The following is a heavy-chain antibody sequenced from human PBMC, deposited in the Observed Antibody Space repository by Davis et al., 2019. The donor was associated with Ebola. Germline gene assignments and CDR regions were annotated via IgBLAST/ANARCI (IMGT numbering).Heavy chain of an antibody. V-gene: IGHV3-33*06. CDR2: IWYDGSNK. J-gene: IGHJ3*02. Sequence: PGGSLRLSCAAPGFTLSSYGMHWVRQAPGKGLEWVAVIWYDGSNKNYADSVKGRFTISRDNSKNTLYLQMNSRRAEDTAVYYCAKDTYMGIVELGAFDIWGQGTMVTVSS. CDR1: GFTLSSYG. D-gene: IGHD1-1*01. CDR3: AKDTYMGIVELGAFDI.